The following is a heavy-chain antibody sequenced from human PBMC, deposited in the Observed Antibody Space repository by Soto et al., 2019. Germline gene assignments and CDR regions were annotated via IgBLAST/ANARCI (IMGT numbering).Heavy chain of an antibody. CDR3: VRRHVSATGIDWFDP. CDR2: INAANGDT. J-gene: IGHJ5*02. V-gene: IGHV1-3*01. Sequence: ASVKVSCKASGYTYTSYGIHWVRQDTGQRLEWMGWINAANGDTKYSPKFQGRVTITRDTSASTAYMELSSLRSEDTAVYYCVRRHVSATGIDWFDPWGQGTLVTVSS. D-gene: IGHD6-13*01. CDR1: GYTYTSYG.